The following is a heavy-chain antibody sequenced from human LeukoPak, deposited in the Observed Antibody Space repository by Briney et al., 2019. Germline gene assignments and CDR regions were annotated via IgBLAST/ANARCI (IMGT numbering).Heavy chain of an antibody. J-gene: IGHJ4*02. D-gene: IGHD6-13*01. CDR3: ASALIAAAGTVFDY. CDR2: INPNSGGT. Sequence: GASVKVSCTASGYTFTGYYMHWVRQAPGQGLEWMGWINPNSGGTNYAQKFQGRVTMTRDTSISTAYMELSRLRSDDTAVYYCASALIAAAGTVFDYWGQGTLVTVSS. CDR1: GYTFTGYY. V-gene: IGHV1-2*02.